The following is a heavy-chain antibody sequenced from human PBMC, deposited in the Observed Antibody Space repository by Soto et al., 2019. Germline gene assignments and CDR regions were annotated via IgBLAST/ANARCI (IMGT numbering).Heavy chain of an antibody. CDR1: GAALNSGNYY. CDR3: ARLRIATNNYKWFDP. V-gene: IGHV4-31*03. CDR2: IYVTGAV. J-gene: IGHJ5*02. D-gene: IGHD2-21*01. Sequence: SETLSLTCSVSGAALNSGNYYWSWIREVPGKGLEWIGHIYVTGAVDYNPPLRDRITISQDTSERQFSLNLRLVTAADTAVYYCARLRIATNNYKWFDPWGQGTLVTVSS.